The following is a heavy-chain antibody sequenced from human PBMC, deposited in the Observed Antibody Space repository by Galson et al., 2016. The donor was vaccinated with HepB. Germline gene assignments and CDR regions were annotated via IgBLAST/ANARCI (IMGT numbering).Heavy chain of an antibody. CDR3: AKTPKKGENGGLLNY. J-gene: IGHJ1*01. CDR2: ISTTGSTT. V-gene: IGHV3-23*01. D-gene: IGHD2-15*01. CDR1: GFTISNYV. Sequence: SLRLSCAASGFTISNYVMTWVRQAPGMGLEWVSGISTTGSTTYYADSVKGRFTISRDNSKNTLYLQVSGLRADDTAVYYCAKTPKKGENGGLLNYWGQGILVTVSS.